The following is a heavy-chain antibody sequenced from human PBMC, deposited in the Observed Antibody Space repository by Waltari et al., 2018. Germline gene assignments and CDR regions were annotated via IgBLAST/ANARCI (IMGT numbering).Heavy chain of an antibody. J-gene: IGHJ4*02. CDR3: ARGGGVGRGFDY. Sequence: EVQLLESGGGLVQPGGSLRLSCAASAFTFRSYARNWVRQAPGKGLEWVSFISGSGASTYYADSVKGRFAISRDNSKNTLFLQMISLRAEDTAVYYCARGGGVGRGFDYWGQGTLVTVSS. V-gene: IGHV3-23*01. CDR1: AFTFRSYA. D-gene: IGHD1-26*01. CDR2: ISGSGAST.